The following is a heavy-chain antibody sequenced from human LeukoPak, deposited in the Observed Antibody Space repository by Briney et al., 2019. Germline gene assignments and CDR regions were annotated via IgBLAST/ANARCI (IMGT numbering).Heavy chain of an antibody. CDR1: GFTFSSQW. Sequence: GGSLRLSCAASGFTFSSQWMSWVRQAPGKGLEWVSAISGSGGSTYYADSVKGRFTISRDNSKNTLYLQMNSLRAEDTAVYYCAKDYGSYSVLDFWGQGTLVTVSS. CDR3: AKDYGSYSVLDF. D-gene: IGHD1-26*01. CDR2: ISGSGGST. J-gene: IGHJ4*02. V-gene: IGHV3-23*01.